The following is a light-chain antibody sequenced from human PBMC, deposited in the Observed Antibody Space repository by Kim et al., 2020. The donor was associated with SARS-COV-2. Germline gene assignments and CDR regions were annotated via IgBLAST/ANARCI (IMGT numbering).Light chain of an antibody. CDR3: QVWDSTSYHPLVA. CDR1: NIGSQM. J-gene: IGLJ2*01. CDR2: YDS. V-gene: IGLV3-21*04. Sequence: GEAASITCGGNNIGSQMVNWYQQRPGQVPELVISYDSDRPSGIPERISGSKSGKTATLTITRVEAGDEADYYCQVWDSTSYHPLVAFGGGTQLTVL.